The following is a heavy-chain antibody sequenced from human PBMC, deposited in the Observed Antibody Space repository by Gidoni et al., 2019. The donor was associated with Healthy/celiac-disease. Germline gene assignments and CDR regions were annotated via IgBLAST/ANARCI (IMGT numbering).Heavy chain of an antibody. CDR3: ARATLSSGWYAVDY. D-gene: IGHD6-19*01. Sequence: QVQLAQSGAEVKKPGASVKVSCKASGYTFTGYYMHWVRQAPGQGLEWMGWINPNSGGTNYAQKFQGWVTMTRDTSISTAYMELSRLRSDDTAVYYCARATLSSGWYAVDYWGQGTLVTVSS. CDR2: INPNSGGT. J-gene: IGHJ4*02. CDR1: GYTFTGYY. V-gene: IGHV1-2*04.